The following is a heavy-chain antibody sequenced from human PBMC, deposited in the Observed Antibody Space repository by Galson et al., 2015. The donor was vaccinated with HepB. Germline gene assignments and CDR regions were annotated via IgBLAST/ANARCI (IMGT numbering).Heavy chain of an antibody. CDR2: TYYRSKWYN. D-gene: IGHD3-3*01. V-gene: IGHV6-1*01. CDR1: GDSVSSNSAA. J-gene: IGHJ6*03. Sequence: CAISGDSVSSNSAAWNWIRQSPSRGLEWLGRTYYRSKWYNDYAVSVKSRITINPDTSKNQFSLQLNSVTPEDTAVYYCARGKYYDFWSGYYYPLWYYYYMDVWGKGTTVTVSS. CDR3: ARGKYYDFWSGYYYPLWYYYYMDV.